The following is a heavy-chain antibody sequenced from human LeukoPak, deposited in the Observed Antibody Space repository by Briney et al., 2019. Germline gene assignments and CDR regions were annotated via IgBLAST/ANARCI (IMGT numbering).Heavy chain of an antibody. D-gene: IGHD2-2*01. CDR2: IKQDGSEK. Sequence: PGGSLRLSCAASGFTFSSYWMSWVRQAPGKGLEGVANIKQDGSEKYYVDSVKGRFTISRDNAKNSLYLQMNSLRAEDTAVYYCARESRVLPFDYWGQGTLVTVSS. J-gene: IGHJ4*02. CDR1: GFTFSSYW. CDR3: ARESRVLPFDY. V-gene: IGHV3-7*01.